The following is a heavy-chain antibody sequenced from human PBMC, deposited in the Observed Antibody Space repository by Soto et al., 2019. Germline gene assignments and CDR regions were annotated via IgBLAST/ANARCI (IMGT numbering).Heavy chain of an antibody. Sequence: QVQLVESGGGVVQPGRSLRLSCAASGFTFSAYGMHWVRQAPGEGLEWVAVIWYDGGSEYYADSVEGRFTISRDNAKNTVYLHMDTLRGDDTAVYYCARAHGPSLGSCLDLWGRGTLVTVSS. V-gene: IGHV3-33*01. CDR2: IWYDGGSE. J-gene: IGHJ5*02. CDR3: ARAHGPSLGSCLDL. CDR1: GFTFSAYG. D-gene: IGHD2-2*01.